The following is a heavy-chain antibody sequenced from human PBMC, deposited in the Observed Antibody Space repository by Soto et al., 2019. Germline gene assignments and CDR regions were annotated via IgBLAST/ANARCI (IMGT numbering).Heavy chain of an antibody. J-gene: IGHJ6*02. CDR3: ARVELLWFGEF. V-gene: IGHV3-74*01. CDR2: INSDGSST. Sequence: PGGSLRLSCAASGFTFSSYWMHWVRQAPGKGLVWVSRINSDGSSTSYADSVKGRFTISRDNAKNTLYLQMNSLRAEDTAVYYCARVELLWFGEFWGQGTTVTVSS. D-gene: IGHD3-10*01. CDR1: GFTFSSYW.